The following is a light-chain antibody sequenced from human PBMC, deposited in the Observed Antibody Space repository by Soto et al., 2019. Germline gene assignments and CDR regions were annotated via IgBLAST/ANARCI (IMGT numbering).Light chain of an antibody. CDR3: QLYGSSSYT. CDR1: QSVTSYY. V-gene: IGKV3-20*01. Sequence: EVVLTQSPGTLYLSPGERATLSCRASQSVTSYYLAWYQQKPGQAPRLLMYGASRRATDIPDRFSGSGSGTDFTLTISRLEPEDFAVYYCQLYGSSSYTFGQGTKLEIK. CDR2: GAS. J-gene: IGKJ2*01.